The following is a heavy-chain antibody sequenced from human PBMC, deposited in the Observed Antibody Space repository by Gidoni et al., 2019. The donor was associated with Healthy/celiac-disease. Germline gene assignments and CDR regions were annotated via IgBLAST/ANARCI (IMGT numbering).Heavy chain of an antibody. CDR3: ARWDYDFWSGYRKYWYFDL. V-gene: IGHV3-48*03. D-gene: IGHD3-3*01. Sequence: EVQLVDSVGGFVQPGCSLRLSCAASVFTFISYELHWVLQAQGKRLEWVSYISSSGSTIYYADSVKGRFTISRYNAKNSLYLQMNSLRAEDTAVDYYARWDYDFWSGYRKYWYFDLWGRGTLVTVSS. CDR2: ISSSGSTI. CDR1: VFTFISYE. J-gene: IGHJ2*01.